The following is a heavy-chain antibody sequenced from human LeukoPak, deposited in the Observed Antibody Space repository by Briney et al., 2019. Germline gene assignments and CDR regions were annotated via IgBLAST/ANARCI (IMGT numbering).Heavy chain of an antibody. D-gene: IGHD3-10*01. CDR2: ISYDGSNK. V-gene: IGHV3-30*04. J-gene: IGHJ1*01. CDR1: GFTFSSYA. Sequence: GGSLRLSCAASGFTFSSYAMHWVRQAPGKGLEWVAVISYDGSNKYYADSVKGRFTISRDNSKNTLYLQMNSLRAEDTAVHYCARDHAVYYYGSGSYSALWGQGTLVTVSP. CDR3: ARDHAVYYYGSGSYSAL.